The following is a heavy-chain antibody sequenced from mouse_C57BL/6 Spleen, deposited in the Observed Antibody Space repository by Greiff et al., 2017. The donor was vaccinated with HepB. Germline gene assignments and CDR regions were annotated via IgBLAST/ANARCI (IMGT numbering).Heavy chain of an antibody. CDR1: GYTFTDYY. V-gene: IGHV1-19*01. Sequence: EVKLMESGPVLVKPGASVKMSCKASGYTFTDYYMNWVKQSHGKSLEWIGVINPYNGGTSYNQKFKGKATLTVDKSSSTAYMELNSLTSEDSAVYYCARGDYGSSYKYFDVWGTGTTVTVSS. CDR3: ARGDYGSSYKYFDV. CDR2: INPYNGGT. D-gene: IGHD1-1*01. J-gene: IGHJ1*03.